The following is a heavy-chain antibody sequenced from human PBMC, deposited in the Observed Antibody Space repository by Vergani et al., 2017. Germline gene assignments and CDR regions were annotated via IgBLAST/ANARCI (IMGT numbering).Heavy chain of an antibody. D-gene: IGHD2-2*01. CDR3: AIVEGGGDIVVVPAAAKYNWFDP. CDR2: INHSGST. J-gene: IGHJ5*02. Sequence: QVQLQESGPGLVKPSQTLSLTCTVSGGSISSGSYYWSWIRQPPGKGLEWIGEINHSGSTNYNPSLKSRVTISVDTSKNQFSLKLRSVSAADTAVYYCAIVEGGGDIVVVPAAAKYNWFDPWGQGTLVTVSS. CDR1: GGSISSGSYY. V-gene: IGHV4-39*07.